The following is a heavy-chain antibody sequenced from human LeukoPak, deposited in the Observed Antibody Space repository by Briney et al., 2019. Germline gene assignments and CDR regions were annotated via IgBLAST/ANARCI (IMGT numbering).Heavy chain of an antibody. Sequence: KTSETLSLTCTVSGGSISSSSYYWGWIRQPPGKGLEWIGSIYYSGSTNYNPSLKSRVTISVDTSKNQFSLKLSSVTAADTAVYYCARDGFNDSSGWYLYGMDVWGQGTTVTVSS. CDR2: IYYSGST. J-gene: IGHJ6*02. V-gene: IGHV4-39*07. CDR1: GGSISSSSYY. D-gene: IGHD6-19*01. CDR3: ARDGFNDSSGWYLYGMDV.